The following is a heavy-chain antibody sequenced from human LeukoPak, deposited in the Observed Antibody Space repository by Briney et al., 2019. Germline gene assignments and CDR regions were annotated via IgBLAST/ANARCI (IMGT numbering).Heavy chain of an antibody. V-gene: IGHV3-48*03. J-gene: IGHJ6*03. D-gene: IGHD4-17*01. CDR2: ISSSGSTI. Sequence: GGSLRLSCAASGFTFSSYEMNWVRQAPGKGLEWVSYISSSGSTIYYADSVKGRFTISRDNAKNSLYLQMNSLRAEDTAVYYCAKSSGYGDYGYYYYMDVWGKGTTVTISS. CDR1: GFTFSSYE. CDR3: AKSSGYGDYGYYYYMDV.